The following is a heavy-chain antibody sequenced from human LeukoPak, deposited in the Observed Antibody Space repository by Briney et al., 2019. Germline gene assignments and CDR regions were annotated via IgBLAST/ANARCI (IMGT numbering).Heavy chain of an antibody. CDR3: ARLVEMAIILDY. CDR2: INHSGST. Sequence: PSETLSLTCTVSGGSISSSSYYWSWLRQPPGKGLEWIGEINHSGSTNYYPSLKSRVTISVDTSKNQFSLKLSSVTAADTAVYYCARLVEMAIILDYWGQGTLVTVSS. CDR1: GGSISSSSYY. J-gene: IGHJ4*02. V-gene: IGHV4-39*07. D-gene: IGHD5-24*01.